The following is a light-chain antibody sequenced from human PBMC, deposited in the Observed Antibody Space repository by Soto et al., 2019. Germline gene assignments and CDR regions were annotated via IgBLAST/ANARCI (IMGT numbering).Light chain of an antibody. Sequence: QSALTQPASVSGSPGESITISCTGTSSDVGGYNSVSSHQHHPGKAPKLILYDVDDRPSGVSYRFSGSKSGNTASLTISGLQAADAADYFCSSFTSSMTNVFGSGTKLTVL. CDR3: SSFTSSMTNV. CDR2: DVD. V-gene: IGLV2-14*03. CDR1: SSDVGGYNS. J-gene: IGLJ6*01.